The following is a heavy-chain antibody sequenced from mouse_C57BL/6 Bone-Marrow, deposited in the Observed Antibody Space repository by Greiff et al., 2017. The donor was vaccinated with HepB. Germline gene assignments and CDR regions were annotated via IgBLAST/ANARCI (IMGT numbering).Heavy chain of an antibody. CDR3: ARRDLYYGSSYWYFDV. Sequence: VQLQQSGTELVKPGASVKLSCKASGYTFTSYWMHWVKQRPGQGLEWIGNINPSNGGTNYNEKFKSKATLTVDKSSSTAYMQLSSLTSEDSAVYYCARRDLYYGSSYWYFDVWGTVTTVTVSS. J-gene: IGHJ1*03. D-gene: IGHD1-1*01. CDR1: GYTFTSYW. V-gene: IGHV1-53*01. CDR2: INPSNGGT.